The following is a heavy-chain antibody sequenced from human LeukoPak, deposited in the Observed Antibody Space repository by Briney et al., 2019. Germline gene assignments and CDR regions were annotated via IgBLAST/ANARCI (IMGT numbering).Heavy chain of an antibody. D-gene: IGHD3-9*01. J-gene: IGHJ4*02. CDR3: ARSAYDILTGPGSD. CDR2: ISSSSSYI. Sequence: GGSLRLSCAASGFVFRNFGIHWVRQAPGKGLEWVSSISSSSSYIYYADSVKGRFTISRDNAKNSLYLQMNSLRAEDTAVYYCARSAYDILTGPGSDWGQGTLVTVSS. V-gene: IGHV3-21*01. CDR1: GFVFRNFG.